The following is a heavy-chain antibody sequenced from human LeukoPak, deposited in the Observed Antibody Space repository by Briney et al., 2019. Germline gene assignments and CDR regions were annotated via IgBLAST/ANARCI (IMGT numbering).Heavy chain of an antibody. CDR2: MNPNSGKT. CDR1: GYTFTSYD. D-gene: IGHD3-22*01. CDR3: ARAGLVITDPYYYYGMDV. J-gene: IGHJ6*02. V-gene: IGHV1-8*01. Sequence: GASVKVSCKASGYTFTSYDINWVRQATGQGLEWMGWMNPNSGKTGYAQKFQGRVTMTRNTSISTAYMELSSLRSEDTAVYYCARAGLVITDPYYYYGMDVWGQGTTVTVSS.